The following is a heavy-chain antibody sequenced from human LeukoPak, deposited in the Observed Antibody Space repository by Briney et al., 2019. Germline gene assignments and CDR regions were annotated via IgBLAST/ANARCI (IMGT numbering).Heavy chain of an antibody. V-gene: IGHV3-66*01. CDR2: IYSDDST. CDR1: GFTAISHY. CDR3: ARVQSSALPRWY. J-gene: IGHJ4*02. D-gene: IGHD3-22*01. Sequence: GGSLRLSCATSGFTAISHYMNWVRQAPGTGLERVSVIYSDDSTFYADSVKGRFTISRDNSKNSLYLQMNNLRGEDTAVYYCARVQSSALPRWYWGQGTRVTVSS.